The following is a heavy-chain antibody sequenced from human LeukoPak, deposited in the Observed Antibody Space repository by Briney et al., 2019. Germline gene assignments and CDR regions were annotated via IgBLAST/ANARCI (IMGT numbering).Heavy chain of an antibody. CDR1: GFIFSNYW. CDR3: ARDMIILQS. Sequence: GGSLILSCSASGFIFSNYWMTWVRQAPGKGLEWVANIKQDGSEKYYVDSVKGRFTISRDNAKKSLYLQMNSLRAEDTAVYFCARDMIILQSWGQGTLVTVSS. D-gene: IGHD3-16*01. CDR2: IKQDGSEK. J-gene: IGHJ5*02. V-gene: IGHV3-7*04.